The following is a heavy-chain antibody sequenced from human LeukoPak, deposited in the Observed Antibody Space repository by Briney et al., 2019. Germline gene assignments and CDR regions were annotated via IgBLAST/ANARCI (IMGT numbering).Heavy chain of an antibody. CDR2: INHSGST. CDR3: ARSNSVSSSWFLSYYYDMDV. CDR1: GGSFSGYY. Sequence: PSETLSLTCAVYGGSFSGYYWSWIRQPPGKGLEWIGEINHSGSTSYNPSLKSRVTISVDTSKNQFSLKLSSVTAADTAVYYCARSNSVSSSWFLSYYYDMDVWGQRTTVTVSS. V-gene: IGHV4-34*01. J-gene: IGHJ6*02. D-gene: IGHD6-13*01.